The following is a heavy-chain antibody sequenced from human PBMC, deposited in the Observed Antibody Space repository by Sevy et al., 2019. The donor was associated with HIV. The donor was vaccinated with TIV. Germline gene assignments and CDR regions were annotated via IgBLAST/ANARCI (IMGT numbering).Heavy chain of an antibody. J-gene: IGHJ5*02. CDR3: AKTADLWSGYPP. Sequence: GGSLRLSCAASGFTFSSYGMNWVRQAPGKGLEWVSAVSGSGGGGSHGSTYYADSVKGRFTISGDKSKNTLYLQMNSLRAEDTAVYYGAKTADLWSGYPPWGQGTLVTVSS. CDR2: VSGSGGGGSHGST. V-gene: IGHV3-23*01. D-gene: IGHD3-3*01. CDR1: GFTFSSYG.